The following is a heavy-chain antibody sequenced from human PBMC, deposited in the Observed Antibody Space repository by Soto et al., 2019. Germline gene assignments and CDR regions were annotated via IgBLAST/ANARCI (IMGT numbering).Heavy chain of an antibody. Sequence: SGPTLVKPPQTLTLTCTFSGVSLSTSGVGVGWIRPPPGKALEWLALIYRDDDKRYSPSLKSRPTITKDTSKNQVVLTMTNMDPVDTATYYCAHRGSSWDFDYWGQGTLVTVSS. J-gene: IGHJ4*02. CDR2: IYRDDDK. D-gene: IGHD6-13*01. CDR1: GVSLSTSGVG. V-gene: IGHV2-5*02. CDR3: AHRGSSWDFDY.